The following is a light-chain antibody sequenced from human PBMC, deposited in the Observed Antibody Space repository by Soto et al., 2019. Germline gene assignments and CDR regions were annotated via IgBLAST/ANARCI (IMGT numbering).Light chain of an antibody. CDR3: QEYNTYSNT. V-gene: IGKV1-5*03. CDR1: QSIKNW. CDR2: KAS. J-gene: IGKJ2*01. Sequence: DIQMTQSPSILSASVGDRVTITCRASQSIKNWLAWYQQKPWKAPKVLISKASTLENGVPPRFSGRGSGTEFTLTISSLQPDDFATYFCQEYNTYSNTFGQGTKLEIK.